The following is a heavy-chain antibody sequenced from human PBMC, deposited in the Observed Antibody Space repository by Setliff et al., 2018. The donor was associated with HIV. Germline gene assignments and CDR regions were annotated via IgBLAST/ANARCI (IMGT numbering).Heavy chain of an antibody. Sequence: ASVKVSCKASGYTFTNYGIXXVRQAPGQGLEWMGWISAYNGNTNYAQKLQGRVTMTTDTSTSTAYMELRSLRPDDTAVYYCARDWLPRVLRYWGQGTLVTVSS. CDR1: GYTFTNYG. V-gene: IGHV1-18*01. J-gene: IGHJ4*02. CDR2: ISAYNGNT. CDR3: ARDWLPRVLRY. D-gene: IGHD5-12*01.